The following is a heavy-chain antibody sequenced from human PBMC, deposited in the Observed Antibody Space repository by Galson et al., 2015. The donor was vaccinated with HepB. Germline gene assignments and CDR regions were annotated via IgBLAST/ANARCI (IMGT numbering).Heavy chain of an antibody. CDR3: AREKRVVRYFDL. CDR2: IYSGGST. J-gene: IGHJ2*01. V-gene: IGHV3-53*01. D-gene: IGHD6-6*01. Sequence: SLRLSCAASGFTVSSNYMSWVRQAPGKGLEWVSVIYSGGSTYYADSVKGRFTISRDNSKNTLYLQMNSLRAEDTAVYYCAREKRVVRYFDLWGRGTLVTVSS. CDR1: GFTVSSNY.